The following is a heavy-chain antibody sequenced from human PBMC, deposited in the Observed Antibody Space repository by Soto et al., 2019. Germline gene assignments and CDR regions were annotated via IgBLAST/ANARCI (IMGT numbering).Heavy chain of an antibody. D-gene: IGHD3-9*01. Sequence: PTLVNATQTLILTFNFSGFSLSSRKMGVGWIRQPPGKALEWLALIYWDDDKRYRPSLNNRLTITKDTSKNQVLLTMTNLDPVDTATYYWAHTGYYDLLTFDYWGQGTLVTVSS. J-gene: IGHJ4*02. CDR3: AHTGYYDLLTFDY. V-gene: IGHV2-5*02. CDR1: GFSLSSRKMG. CDR2: IYWDDDK.